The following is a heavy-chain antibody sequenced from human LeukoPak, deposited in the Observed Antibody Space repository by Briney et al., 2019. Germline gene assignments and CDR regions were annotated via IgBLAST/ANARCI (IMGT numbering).Heavy chain of an antibody. V-gene: IGHV3-30*04. CDR3: ARSLTTVTTFYYYYYMDV. Sequence: GGSLRLSCAASGFTFNSYAIHWVRQAPGKGLEWVAVISYDGSNKYYADSVKGRFTISRDNSKNTLYLQMNSLRAEDTAVYYCARSLTTVTTFYYYYYMDVWGKGTTVTVSS. CDR2: ISYDGSNK. J-gene: IGHJ6*03. CDR1: GFTFNSYA. D-gene: IGHD4-17*01.